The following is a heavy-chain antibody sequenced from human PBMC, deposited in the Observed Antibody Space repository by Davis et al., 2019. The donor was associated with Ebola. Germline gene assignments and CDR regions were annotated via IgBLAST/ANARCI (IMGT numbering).Heavy chain of an antibody. CDR2: FDPEDGET. J-gene: IGHJ6*02. D-gene: IGHD6-13*01. V-gene: IGHV1-24*01. CDR1: GYTLTELS. Sequence: ASVKVSCKVSGYTLTELSMHWVRQAPGKGLEWMGGFDPEDGETIYAQKFQGRVTMPEDTSTDTAYMELSSLRSEDTAVYYCARAVAAAGTGSKYYYYYYGMDVWGQGTTVTVSS. CDR3: ARAVAAAGTGSKYYYYYYGMDV.